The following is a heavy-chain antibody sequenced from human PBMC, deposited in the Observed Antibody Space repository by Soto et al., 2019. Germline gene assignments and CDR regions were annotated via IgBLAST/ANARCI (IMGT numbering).Heavy chain of an antibody. CDR3: ASLVEGQAATGPFDR. V-gene: IGHV1-8*01. J-gene: IGHJ5*02. CDR2: MLRSGDVT. D-gene: IGHD6-13*01. Sequence: QVHLVQSGAEVKKPGASVRVSCKASGNTFINHDINWVRQATGQGFEWVGWMLRSGDVTGYAPKFQGRVSMTRDTSTGTAYMELRSLTSESTGLYYCASLVEGQAATGPFDRWGQGTLVTVSS. CDR1: GNTFINHD.